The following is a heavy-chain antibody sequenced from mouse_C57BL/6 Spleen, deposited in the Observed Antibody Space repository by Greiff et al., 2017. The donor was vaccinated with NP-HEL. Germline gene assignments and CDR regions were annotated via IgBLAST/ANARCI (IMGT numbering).Heavy chain of an antibody. CDR1: GYTFTSYW. J-gene: IGHJ4*01. CDR2: IDPSDSYT. Sequence: QVQLQQPGAELVMPGASVKLSCKASGYTFTSYWMHWVKQRPGQGLEWIGEIDPSDSYTNYNQKFKGKSTLTVDKSSSTAYMQLSSLTSEDSAVYYCARARAPYSNYDAMDYWGQGTSVTVSS. V-gene: IGHV1-69*01. D-gene: IGHD2-5*01. CDR3: ARARAPYSNYDAMDY.